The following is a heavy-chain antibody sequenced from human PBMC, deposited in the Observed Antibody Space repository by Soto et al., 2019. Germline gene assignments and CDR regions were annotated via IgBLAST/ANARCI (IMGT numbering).Heavy chain of an antibody. Sequence: QVQLVQSGAEVKKPGASVKVSCKASGYTFTSYGISWVRQAPGQGLEWMGWISAYNGNTNYAQKLQGRGTMTTDTSAGTAYMELRSRGSDGTAVYYCAGDREIFGVVTTTHYYADGMGVWGQGTTVTVSS. CDR1: GYTFTSYG. D-gene: IGHD3-3*01. CDR3: AGDREIFGVVTTTHYYADGMGV. V-gene: IGHV1-18*04. CDR2: ISAYNGNT. J-gene: IGHJ6*02.